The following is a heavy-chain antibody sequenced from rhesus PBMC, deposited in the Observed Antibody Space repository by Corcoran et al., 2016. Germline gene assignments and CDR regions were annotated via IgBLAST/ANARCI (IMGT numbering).Heavy chain of an antibody. CDR2: SYGRIKRT. CDR1: GGSISDSYR. J-gene: IGHJ6*01. V-gene: IGHV4S10*01. CDR3: ARGVLRDADYYGLDS. Sequence: QVQLQESGPGVVKPSETLSLTCAVSGGSISDSYRWSWLRKPPGKGLEWIVYSYGRIKRTNDKPTLKGRVTITKETSKNQVSVKVSAVTAADTAGYDCARGVLRDADYYGLDSWGQGVVVTVSS. D-gene: IGHD2-39*01.